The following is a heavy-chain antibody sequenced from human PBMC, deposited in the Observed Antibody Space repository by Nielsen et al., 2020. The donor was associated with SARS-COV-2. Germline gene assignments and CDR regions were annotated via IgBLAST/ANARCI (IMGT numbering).Heavy chain of an antibody. V-gene: IGHV1-2*06. J-gene: IGHJ4*02. CDR3: ARDRDTVRARTNWNDYDY. CDR1: GYTFTDYY. D-gene: IGHD1-20*01. Sequence: ASVKVSCKASGYTFTDYYIHWVRQAPGQGLEWMGRINPYSGGTNYAHKFQGRVTVTTDTSTSTVYLELRSLRSDDTAVYYCARDRDTVRARTNWNDYDYWGQGTLVTVSS. CDR2: INPYSGGT.